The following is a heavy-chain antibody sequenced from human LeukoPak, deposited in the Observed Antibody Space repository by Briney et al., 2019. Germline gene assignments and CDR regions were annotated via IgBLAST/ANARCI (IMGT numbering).Heavy chain of an antibody. CDR3: ASEPVEMATTPSY. J-gene: IGHJ4*02. D-gene: IGHD5-24*01. CDR2: INPSGGST. Sequence: ASVKASCKASGYTFTSYYMHWVRQAPGQGLEWMGIINPSGGSTSYAQKFQGRVTMTRDTSTSTVYMELSSLRSEDTAVYYCASEPVEMATTPSYWGQGTLVTVSS. CDR1: GYTFTSYY. V-gene: IGHV1-46*01.